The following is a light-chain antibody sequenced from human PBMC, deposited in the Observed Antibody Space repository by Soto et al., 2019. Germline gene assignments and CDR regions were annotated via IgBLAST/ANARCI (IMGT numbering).Light chain of an antibody. CDR3: QQLNSYPRP. CDR1: QGIGSY. V-gene: IGKV1-9*01. Sequence: DIQLTQSPSFLSASVGDRVTITCRASQGIGSYLAWYQQRPGKAPKLLIYAASTLQSGVPSRFSGSGSGTEFTLTISSLQPEDFATFYCQQLNSYPRPFGQGTKLEIK. J-gene: IGKJ2*01. CDR2: AAS.